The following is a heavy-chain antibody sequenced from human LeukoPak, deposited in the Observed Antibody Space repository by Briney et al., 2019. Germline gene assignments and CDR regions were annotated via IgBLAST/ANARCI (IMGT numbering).Heavy chain of an antibody. CDR3: ARGRRRYYYDSSGHLDY. Sequence: SETLSLTCAVYGGSFSGYYWSWIRQPPGKGLEWIGEINHSGSTNYNPSLKSRVTISVDTSKNQSSLKLSSVTAADTAVYYCARGRRRYYYDSSGHLDYWGQGTLVTVSS. D-gene: IGHD3-22*01. CDR1: GGSFSGYY. J-gene: IGHJ4*02. V-gene: IGHV4-34*01. CDR2: INHSGST.